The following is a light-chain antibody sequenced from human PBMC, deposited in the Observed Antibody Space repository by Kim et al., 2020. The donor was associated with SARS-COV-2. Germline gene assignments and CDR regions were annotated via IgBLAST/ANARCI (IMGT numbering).Light chain of an antibody. Sequence: DIQMTQSPSSLSASLGDRVTITCRASQGISNNLAWYQQKPGKVPKLLIYSTSTLESGVPSRFSGSGSGTDFTLTISSLQPEDVATYYCQKYNSAPWTFGQGTKVEIK. CDR1: QGISNN. V-gene: IGKV1-27*01. CDR2: STS. J-gene: IGKJ1*01. CDR3: QKYNSAPWT.